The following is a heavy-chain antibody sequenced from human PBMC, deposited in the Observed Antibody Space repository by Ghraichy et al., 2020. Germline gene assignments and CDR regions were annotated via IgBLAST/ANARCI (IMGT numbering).Heavy chain of an antibody. CDR1: GFSVTSNY. Sequence: GGSPRLSCAASGFSVTSNYMNWVRQAPGKGLEWVSVIKTGDTTYYADSVNGRFTISRDSSKNTLYLQMSSLRADDTAVYYCARGSAGPFDYWGQGTLVTVSS. CDR2: IKTGDTT. CDR3: ARGSAGPFDY. J-gene: IGHJ4*02. V-gene: IGHV3-53*01.